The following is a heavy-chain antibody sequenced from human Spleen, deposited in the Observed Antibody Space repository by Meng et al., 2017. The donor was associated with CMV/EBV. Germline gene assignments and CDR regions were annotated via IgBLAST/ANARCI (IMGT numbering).Heavy chain of an antibody. J-gene: IGHJ4*02. Sequence: GGSLRLSCAASGFTFSDHAMSWVRQAPGKGLEWISTISASGGSSYYADSVKGRFTISRDNSKNRLYVQMSSLRAEDTAIYYCARDNSLIVPTSKSYFDFWGQGTLVTVSS. CDR2: ISASGGSS. CDR3: ARDNSLIVPTSKSYFDF. V-gene: IGHV3-23*01. CDR1: GFTFSDHA. D-gene: IGHD3-22*01.